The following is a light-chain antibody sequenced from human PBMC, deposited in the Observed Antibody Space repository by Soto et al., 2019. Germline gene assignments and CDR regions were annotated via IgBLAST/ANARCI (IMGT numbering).Light chain of an antibody. CDR3: SSYAGSSNV. CDR1: SSDVGGYNY. V-gene: IGLV2-8*01. CDR2: EVN. J-gene: IGLJ1*01. Sequence: QSALTQPPSASGSPGQSVAISCTGTSSDVGGYNYVSWYQQHPGKAPKLMIYEVNKRPSGVPDRFSGSKSGNTASLTVSGLQAEDEADYYRSSYAGSSNVFGTGTKVTGL.